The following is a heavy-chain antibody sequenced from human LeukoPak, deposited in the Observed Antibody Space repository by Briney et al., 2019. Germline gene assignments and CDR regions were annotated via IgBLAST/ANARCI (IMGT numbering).Heavy chain of an antibody. CDR2: IYYSGST. CDR3: ARDRGDFDY. Sequence: SETLSLTCTVSGGSISSSSYYWGWIRQPPGKGLEWIGSIYYSGSTYYNPSLKSRVTISVDTSKNQFSLKLSSVTAADTAVYYCARDRGDFDYWGQGTLVTVSS. V-gene: IGHV4-39*02. J-gene: IGHJ4*02. D-gene: IGHD3-10*01. CDR1: GGSISSSSYY.